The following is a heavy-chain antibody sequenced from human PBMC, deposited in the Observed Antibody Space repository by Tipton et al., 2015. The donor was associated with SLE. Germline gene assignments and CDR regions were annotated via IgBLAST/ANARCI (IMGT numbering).Heavy chain of an antibody. CDR3: ARDHRGSADY. CDR1: GYSISSGDY. CDR2: IYHSGST. Sequence: TLSLTCNVSGYSISSGDYWGWIRQPPGKGLEWIGSIYHSGSTYYNPSLKSRVTISVDTSKNQFSLKLNSVTAADTAVYYCARDHRGSADYWGQGTLVTVSS. D-gene: IGHD3-10*01. V-gene: IGHV4-38-2*02. J-gene: IGHJ4*02.